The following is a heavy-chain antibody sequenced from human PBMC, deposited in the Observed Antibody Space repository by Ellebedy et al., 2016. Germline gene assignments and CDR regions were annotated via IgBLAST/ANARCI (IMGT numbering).Heavy chain of an antibody. D-gene: IGHD3-3*01. Sequence: GGSLRLXXAASGFTFSSYGMHWVRQAPGKGLEWVAVISYDGSNKYYADSVKGRFTISRDNSKNTLYLQMNSLRAEDTAVYYCARETSYDFWSDRRRAWFNPWGQGTLVTVSS. V-gene: IGHV3-30*03. J-gene: IGHJ5*02. CDR3: ARETSYDFWSDRRRAWFNP. CDR2: ISYDGSNK. CDR1: GFTFSSYG.